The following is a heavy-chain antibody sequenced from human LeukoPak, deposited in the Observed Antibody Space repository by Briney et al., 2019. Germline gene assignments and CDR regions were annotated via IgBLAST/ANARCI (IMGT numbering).Heavy chain of an antibody. CDR3: ARDGATVTAFDY. CDR2: IYYSGST. D-gene: IGHD4-17*01. V-gene: IGHV4-31*03. Sequence: SQTLSLTCTVSGGSISSGGYYWSWIRQHPGKGLEWIGYIYYSGSTYYNPSLKSRVTISVDTSKNQFSLKLSSVTAADTAVYYCARDGATVTAFDYWGQGTLVTVSS. J-gene: IGHJ4*02. CDR1: GGSISSGGYY.